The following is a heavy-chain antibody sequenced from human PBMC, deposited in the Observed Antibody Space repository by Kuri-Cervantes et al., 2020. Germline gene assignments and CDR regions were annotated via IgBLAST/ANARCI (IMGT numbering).Heavy chain of an antibody. CDR2: IYNTGST. J-gene: IGHJ6*03. V-gene: IGHV4-30-4*08. CDR3: ATFSSPVSDYYMDV. CDR1: GGSISSSSYY. D-gene: IGHD6-13*01. Sequence: SETLSLTCTVSGGSISSSSYYWGWIRQPPGKGLEYIGYIYNTGSTFYNPSLKSPFTISIDTSKNQFSLKLSSVTAADTAVYYCATFSSPVSDYYMDVWGKGTTVTVSS.